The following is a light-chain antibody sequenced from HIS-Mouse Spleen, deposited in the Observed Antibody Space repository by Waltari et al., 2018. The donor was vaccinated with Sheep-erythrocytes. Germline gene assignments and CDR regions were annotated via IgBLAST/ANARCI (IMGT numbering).Light chain of an antibody. J-gene: IGKJ1*01. Sequence: EIVMTQSPATLPVSPGARATLSCRASQSVSSNLAWYQQKPGQAPRLLIYGPSTRATGIPARFSGSGSGTEFTLTISSMQSEDFAVYYCQQYNNWPPWTFGQGTKVEIK. V-gene: IGKV3-15*01. CDR1: QSVSSN. CDR3: QQYNNWPPWT. CDR2: GPS.